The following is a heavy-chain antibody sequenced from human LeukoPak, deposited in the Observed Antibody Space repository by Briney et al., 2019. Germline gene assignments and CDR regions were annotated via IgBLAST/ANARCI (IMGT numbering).Heavy chain of an antibody. V-gene: IGHV3-7*01. CDR3: ARAGNWNYPNY. J-gene: IGHJ4*02. CDR2: IKQDGSEK. CDR1: GFTFSSYW. D-gene: IGHD1-7*01. Sequence: GVLRLSCAASGFTFSSYWMSWVRQAPGKGLEWVANIKQDGSEKYYADSVKGRFTISRDNAKNSLYLQMNSLRAEDTAVYYCARAGNWNYPNYWGQGTLVTVSS.